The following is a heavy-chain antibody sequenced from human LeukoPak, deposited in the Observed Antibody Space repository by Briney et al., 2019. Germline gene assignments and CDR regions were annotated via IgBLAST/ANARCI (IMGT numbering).Heavy chain of an antibody. CDR2: IIPILGIA. D-gene: IGHD1-26*01. J-gene: IGHJ5*02. CDR1: GGTFSSYA. Sequence: SVKVSFKASGGTFSSYAMTWVRQAPGQGLEWMGRIIPILGIANYAQKFQGRVTITADKSTSTAYMELSSLRSEDTAVYYCARAVGATYNWFDPWGQGTLVTVSS. CDR3: ARAVGATYNWFDP. V-gene: IGHV1-69*04.